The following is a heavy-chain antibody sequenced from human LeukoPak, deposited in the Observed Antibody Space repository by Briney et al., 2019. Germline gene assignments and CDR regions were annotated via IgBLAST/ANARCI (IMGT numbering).Heavy chain of an antibody. V-gene: IGHV3-48*01. CDR1: GFTFSSYS. CDR3: ARGLDIAVAGNGYYYYYYMDV. Sequence: GGSLRLSCAASGFTFSSYSMNWVRQAPGKGLEWVSYISSGSSTIYYADSVKGRFTISRDNAKNSLYLQMNSLRAEDTAVYYCARGLDIAVAGNGYYYYYYMDVWGKGTTVTVSS. J-gene: IGHJ6*03. D-gene: IGHD6-19*01. CDR2: ISSGSSTI.